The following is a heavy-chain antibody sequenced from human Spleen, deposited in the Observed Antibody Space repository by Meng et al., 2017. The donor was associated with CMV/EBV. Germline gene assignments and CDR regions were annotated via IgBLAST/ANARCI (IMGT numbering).Heavy chain of an antibody. D-gene: IGHD3-10*01. CDR2: IYSGGSSI. CDR1: GFTFSDYA. Sequence: GESLKISCAASGFTFSDYAMSWVRRAPGKGLEWVSIIYSGGSSIYYADSVKGRFTISRDNSKKTLHMEMKSLRAEDTAVYYCAKLDYGSGRYNYWGQGTLVTVSS. V-gene: IGHV3-23*03. J-gene: IGHJ4*02. CDR3: AKLDYGSGRYNY.